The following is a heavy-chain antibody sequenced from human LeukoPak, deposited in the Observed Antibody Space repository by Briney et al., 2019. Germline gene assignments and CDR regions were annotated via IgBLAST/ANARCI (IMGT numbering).Heavy chain of an antibody. CDR3: ARSDYGGNLGY. V-gene: IGHV4-34*01. J-gene: IGHJ4*02. D-gene: IGHD4-23*01. CDR1: GGSFSRYY. CDR2: INHSGST. Sequence: SETLSLTCAVYGGSFSRYYWSWIRQPPGTGLEWIGEINHSGSTNYNPSLKSRVTISVDTSKNQFSLKLSSVTAADTAVYYCARSDYGGNLGYWGQGTLVTVSS.